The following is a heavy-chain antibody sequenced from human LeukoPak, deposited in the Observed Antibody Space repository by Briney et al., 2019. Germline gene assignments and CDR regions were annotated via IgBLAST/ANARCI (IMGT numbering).Heavy chain of an antibody. CDR2: IYYRGST. CDR1: GGSISSGGYY. D-gene: IGHD1-26*01. J-gene: IGHJ5*02. V-gene: IGHV4-39*07. CDR3: ASNLSGSYYNWFDP. Sequence: ETLSLTCTVSGGSISSGGYYWSWIRQSPGRGLEWIGSIYYRGSTFYKPSLKGRVTISVDTSKNQFSLKLSSVTAADTAVYYCASNLSGSYYNWFDPWGQGTLVTVSS.